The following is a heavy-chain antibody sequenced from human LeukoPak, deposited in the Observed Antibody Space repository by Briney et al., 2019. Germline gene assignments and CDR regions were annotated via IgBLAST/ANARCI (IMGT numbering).Heavy chain of an antibody. Sequence: GEALLISCKGSGYSFTSYWIGWVRQMPGECVEGMGIIYPCDSDTRYNASFQRHVTISADKSISTAYLQRSSLKASDTAMYYCASHLRGVLDYWGQGSLVSASS. CDR2: IYPCDSDT. V-gene: IGHV5-51*01. D-gene: IGHD3-10*01. CDR1: GYSFTSYW. CDR3: ASHLRGVLDY. J-gene: IGHJ4*02.